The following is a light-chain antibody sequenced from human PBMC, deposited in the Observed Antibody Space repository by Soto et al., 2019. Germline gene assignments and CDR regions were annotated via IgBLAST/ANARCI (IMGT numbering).Light chain of an antibody. V-gene: IGKV3-15*01. CDR2: GAS. Sequence: EIVMTQSPATLSVSPGERATLSCRASQSVSSNLAWYQQKPGQAHRLLIYGASTRATGIPARFSGSGSGTEFTLTISSLQSEDFAVYYCQQYNNWPPLTFGGGPKVEIK. CDR3: QQYNNWPPLT. CDR1: QSVSSN. J-gene: IGKJ4*01.